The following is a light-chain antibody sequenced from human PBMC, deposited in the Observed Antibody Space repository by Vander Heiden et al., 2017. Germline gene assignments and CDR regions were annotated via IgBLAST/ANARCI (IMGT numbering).Light chain of an antibody. CDR3: QQYTNWPRT. Sequence: DIVMTQSPATLSVSPGERATLSCRASQSVSYSLAWYQQKPGQAPRLLVYGASTRATGIPARFSGSGSGTEFSLTISSLQSEDFAVYYCQQYTNWPRTFGQGTKLEIK. V-gene: IGKV3-15*01. CDR2: GAS. CDR1: QSVSYS. J-gene: IGKJ2*01.